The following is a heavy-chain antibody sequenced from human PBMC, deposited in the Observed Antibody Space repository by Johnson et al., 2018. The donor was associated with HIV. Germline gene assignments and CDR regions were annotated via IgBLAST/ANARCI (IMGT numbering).Heavy chain of an antibody. V-gene: IGHV3-7*01. CDR1: GFTFSSYW. J-gene: IGHJ3*02. D-gene: IGHD5-24*01. CDR2: IKQDGSEK. Sequence: VQLVESGGGLVQPGGSLRLSCAASGFTFSSYWMSWVRQAPGKGLEWVANIKQDGSEKYYVDSVKGRFTISRDNAKNSLYLQMNSLRAEDTAVYYCARQKNSQGRWLQFDAFDIWGQGTMVTVSS. CDR3: ARQKNSQGRWLQFDAFDI.